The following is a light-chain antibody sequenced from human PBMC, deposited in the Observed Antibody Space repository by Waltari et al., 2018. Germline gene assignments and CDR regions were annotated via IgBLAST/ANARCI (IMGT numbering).Light chain of an antibody. CDR2: DNH. V-gene: IGLV1-51*01. Sequence: QYVLTQPPSVSAAPGQRVTISCSGCRPNIGRNSVSWYQNLPGTAPKLLIYDNHKRPSGIPDRFSGSKSGTSVTLDITGLQTGDEADYYCGTWDSNLSAWIFGGGTKLTVL. CDR3: GTWDSNLSAWI. CDR1: RPNIGRNS. J-gene: IGLJ2*01.